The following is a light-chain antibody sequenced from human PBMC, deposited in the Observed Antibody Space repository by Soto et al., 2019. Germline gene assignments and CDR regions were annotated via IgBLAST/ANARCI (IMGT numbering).Light chain of an antibody. Sequence: EIVLTQSPATLSLSPGERATLSCRASQSVSTYLGWYQQKPCQPPRLLIYDASTRATGIPARFSGSGSGTDFSLTISSLEPEDFAVYYCQQRSTWPIITFGQGTRLEIK. J-gene: IGKJ5*01. CDR2: DAS. V-gene: IGKV3-11*01. CDR3: QQRSTWPIIT. CDR1: QSVSTY.